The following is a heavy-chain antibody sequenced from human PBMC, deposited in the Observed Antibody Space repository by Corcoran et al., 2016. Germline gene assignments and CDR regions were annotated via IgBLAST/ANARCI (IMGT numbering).Heavy chain of an antibody. CDR2: IKQDGSVK. D-gene: IGHD2-15*01. V-gene: IGHV3-7*03. CDR3: AGLVVVAATYYFDY. J-gene: IGHJ4*02. CDR1: GFTLSSDW. Sequence: EVQLVESGGGLVQPGGSLRLSCAASGFTLSSDWMSWVRQAPGKGLEWVANIKQDGSVKYYVDSVKGRFTISRDKAKNSLYLQMNSLRAEDTAVYYCAGLVVVAATYYFDYWGQGTLVTVSS.